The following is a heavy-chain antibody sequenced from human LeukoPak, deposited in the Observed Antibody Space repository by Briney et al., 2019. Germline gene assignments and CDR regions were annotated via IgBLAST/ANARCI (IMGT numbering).Heavy chain of an antibody. Sequence: SETLSLTCAVSGGSISSSNWWSWVRQPPGKGLEWIGEIYHSGSTNYNPSLKSRVTISVDKSKNQFSLKLSSVTAADTAVYYCAREGGPYRPLDYSGQGTLVTVAS. CDR3: AREGGPYRPLDY. CDR2: IYHSGST. CDR1: GGSISSSNW. J-gene: IGHJ4*02. V-gene: IGHV4-4*02.